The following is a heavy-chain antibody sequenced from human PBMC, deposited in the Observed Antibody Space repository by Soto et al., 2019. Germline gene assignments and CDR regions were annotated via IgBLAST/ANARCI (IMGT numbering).Heavy chain of an antibody. D-gene: IGHD2-8*02. Sequence: SETLSLTCAVSGGSISSSNWWSWVRQPPGKGLEWIGEIYHSGSTNYNPSLKSRVTISVDKSKNQFSLKLSSVTAADTAVYYCARDKGATGLDYYAYWGQGTRVTVSS. CDR1: GGSISSSNW. CDR2: IYHSGST. V-gene: IGHV4-4*02. J-gene: IGHJ4*02. CDR3: ARDKGATGLDYYAY.